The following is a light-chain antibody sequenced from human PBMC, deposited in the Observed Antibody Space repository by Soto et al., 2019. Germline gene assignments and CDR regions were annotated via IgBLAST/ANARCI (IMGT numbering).Light chain of an antibody. V-gene: IGKV1-12*01. CDR1: QGISNW. CDR2: AAS. Sequence: DIQMTQSPSSVSASVGDRVTITCRASQGISNWLAWYQQKPGKAPKLLIYAASGLQRGVPSRFSGSGFGTDFTLTISSLQPEDFATYYCQQSYSTPLTFGPGTKVDIK. CDR3: QQSYSTPLT. J-gene: IGKJ3*01.